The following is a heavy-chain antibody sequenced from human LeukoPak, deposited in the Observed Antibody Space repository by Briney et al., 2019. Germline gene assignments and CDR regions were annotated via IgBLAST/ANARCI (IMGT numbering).Heavy chain of an antibody. V-gene: IGHV4-39*01. CDR2: IYYSGST. D-gene: IGHD3-9*01. Sequence: PSETLSLTCTLSGGSLSSSSYYWGWTRPPRGGGVEWIGSIYYSGSTYYKPSLKSRVTISEDTSKNQFSLKLSSVTAADTAVYYCARGLRYFDWPIWGQGTMVTVSS. CDR1: GGSLSSSSYY. J-gene: IGHJ3*02. CDR3: ARGLRYFDWPI.